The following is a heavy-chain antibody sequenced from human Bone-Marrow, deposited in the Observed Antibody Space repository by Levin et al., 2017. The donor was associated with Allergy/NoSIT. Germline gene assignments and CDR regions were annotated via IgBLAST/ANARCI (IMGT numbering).Heavy chain of an antibody. CDR3: ARYPYGGFDY. J-gene: IGHJ4*02. V-gene: IGHV4-30-4*01. D-gene: IGHD4-23*01. Sequence: SETLSLTCIVSGGSVSSEDYYWSWIRQPPGKGLEWIGNIYYNGNTNYNPSLKTRVTISIDTAKNQFSLKLTSVTVADTAVYYCARYPYGGFDYWGQGTLVTVSS. CDR2: IYYNGNT. CDR1: GGSVSSEDYY.